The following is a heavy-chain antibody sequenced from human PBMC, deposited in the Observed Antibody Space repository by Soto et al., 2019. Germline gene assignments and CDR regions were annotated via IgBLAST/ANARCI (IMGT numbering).Heavy chain of an antibody. CDR1: GGPISRSDYY. J-gene: IGHJ6*04. CDR2: IYYRGSA. V-gene: IGHV4-39*01. D-gene: IGHD6-13*01. CDR3: ARLGAFYTSNWNSYYCGMDV. Sequence: SETLSLTCTVSGGPISRSDYYWGWVRQPPGKGLEWMGSIYYRGSAYSNPSLKSRPTISVDTSKNQLALTLSSVPASDTPAYYCARLGAFYTSNWNSYYCGMDVCGRGTTVTVSS.